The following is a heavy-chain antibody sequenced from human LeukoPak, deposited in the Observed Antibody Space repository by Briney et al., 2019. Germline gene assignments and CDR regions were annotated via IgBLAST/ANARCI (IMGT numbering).Heavy chain of an antibody. V-gene: IGHV4-30-4*07. D-gene: IGHD3-22*01. CDR1: GGSISSGGYS. J-gene: IGHJ4*02. Sequence: SETLSLTCAVSGGSISSGGYSWSWIRQPPGKGLEWIGYIYYSGSTYYNPSLKSRVTISVDTSKNQFSLKLSSVTAADTAVYYCARVGYYDSSGYLTDYWGQGTLVTVSS. CDR3: ARVGYYDSSGYLTDY. CDR2: IYYSGST.